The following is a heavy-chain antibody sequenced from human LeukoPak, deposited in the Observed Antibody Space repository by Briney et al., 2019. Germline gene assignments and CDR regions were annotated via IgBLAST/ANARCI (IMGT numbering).Heavy chain of an antibody. J-gene: IGHJ3*02. V-gene: IGHV1-2*02. D-gene: IGHD5-24*01. CDR1: GYTFIDYY. CDR3: ARDLAFGEMVTNRGAFDI. CDR2: INPNSGGT. Sequence: ASVKVSCKASGYTFIDYYMHWVRQAPGQGLERMGWINPNSGGTNYAQKFQGRVTMTRDTSISTAYMELSRLRSDDTAVYYCARDLAFGEMVTNRGAFDIWGQGTMITVSS.